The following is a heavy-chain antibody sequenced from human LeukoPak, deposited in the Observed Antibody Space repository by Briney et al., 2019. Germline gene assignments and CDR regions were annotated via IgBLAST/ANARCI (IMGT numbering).Heavy chain of an antibody. V-gene: IGHV3-53*01. D-gene: IGHD4-17*01. Sequence: GGSLRLSCAASGFTFSNAWMNWVRQAPGKGLEWVSVIYSGGSTYYADSVKGRFTISRDNSKNTLYLQMNSLRAEDTAVYYCAKDYGDYGEYWGQGTLVTVSS. J-gene: IGHJ4*02. CDR3: AKDYGDYGEY. CDR1: GFTFSNAW. CDR2: IYSGGST.